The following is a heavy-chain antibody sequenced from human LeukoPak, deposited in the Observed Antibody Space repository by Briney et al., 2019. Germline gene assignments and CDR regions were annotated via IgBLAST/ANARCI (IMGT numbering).Heavy chain of an antibody. CDR1: GGSISSGDYH. Sequence: SHPLSLTCTVSGGSISSGDYHWSWIPQPPGRVLEWIAYMYYSGSTYYNPSLKSRVTMSADTSKNQLSLKLSSVTAADTAVYYCARPYYYDSRIDHWGQGILVTVSS. D-gene: IGHD3-22*01. J-gene: IGHJ5*02. CDR2: MYYSGST. CDR3: ARPYYYDSRIDH. V-gene: IGHV4-30-4*01.